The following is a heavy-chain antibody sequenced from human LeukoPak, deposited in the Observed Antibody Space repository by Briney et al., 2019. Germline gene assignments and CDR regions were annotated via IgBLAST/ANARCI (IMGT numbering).Heavy chain of an antibody. D-gene: IGHD6-13*01. CDR2: ISSTGGTI. CDR1: GSTFSSYE. CDR3: ARDPPCSIAAAGSEAFDI. Sequence: GGSLRLSCAASGSTFSSYEMNWVRQAPEKGLEWVSYISSTGGTIYYADSVKGRFTISRDNAKSSLYLQMNSLRAEDTAVYYCARDPPCSIAAAGSEAFDIWGQGTMVTVSS. V-gene: IGHV3-48*03. J-gene: IGHJ3*02.